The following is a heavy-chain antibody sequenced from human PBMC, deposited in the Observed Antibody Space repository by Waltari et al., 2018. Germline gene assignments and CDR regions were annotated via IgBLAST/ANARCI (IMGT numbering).Heavy chain of an antibody. CDR2: IYYSGST. V-gene: IGHV4-31*03. CDR3: AREGDCSSTSCSDY. J-gene: IGHJ4*02. CDR1: GGSISSGGYY. Sequence: QVQLQELGPGLVKPSQNLSLTCTVSGGSISSGGYYWSWIRQHPGKGLEWIGYIYYSGSTYYNPSLKSRVTISVDTSKNQFSLKLSSVTAADTAVYYCAREGDCSSTSCSDYWGQGTLVTVSS. D-gene: IGHD2-2*01.